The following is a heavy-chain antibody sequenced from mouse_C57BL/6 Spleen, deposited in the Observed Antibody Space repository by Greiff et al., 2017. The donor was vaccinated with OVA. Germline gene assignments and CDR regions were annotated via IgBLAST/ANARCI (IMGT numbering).Heavy chain of an antibody. Sequence: QVQLKQSGAELVKPGASVKLSCKASGYTFTSYWMHWVKQRPGQGLEWIGMIHPNSGSTNYNEKFKSKATLTVDKSSSTAYMQLSSLTSEDSAVYYCARAITTVVAPFDYWGQGTTLTVSS. V-gene: IGHV1-64*01. J-gene: IGHJ2*01. CDR3: ARAITTVVAPFDY. CDR1: GYTFTSYW. D-gene: IGHD1-1*01. CDR2: IHPNSGST.